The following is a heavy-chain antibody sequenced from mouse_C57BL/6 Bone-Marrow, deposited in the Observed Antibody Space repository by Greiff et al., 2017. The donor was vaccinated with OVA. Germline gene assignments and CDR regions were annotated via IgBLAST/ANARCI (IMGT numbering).Heavy chain of an antibody. D-gene: IGHD1-1*02. CDR2: ISSGGSYT. J-gene: IGHJ4*01. Sequence: EVMLVESGGDLVKPGGSLKLSCAASGFTFSSYGMSWVRQTPDKRLEWVATISSGGSYTYYPDSVKGRFTISRDNAKNTLYLQMSSLKSEDTAMYYCARQGVVKDAMDYWGQGTSGTVSS. CDR3: ARQGVVKDAMDY. V-gene: IGHV5-6*02. CDR1: GFTFSSYG.